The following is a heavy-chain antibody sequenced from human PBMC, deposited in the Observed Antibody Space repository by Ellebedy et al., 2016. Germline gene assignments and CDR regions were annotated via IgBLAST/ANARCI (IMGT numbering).Heavy chain of an antibody. D-gene: IGHD3-10*01. CDR1: GYTFITYY. V-gene: IGHV1-46*01. CDR2: VRPSDGST. J-gene: IGHJ4*02. Sequence: ASVKVSXXASGYTFITYYMHWVRQAPGQGLEWMGIVRPSDGSTTYAQKFQGRVTMTRDTSTSTVYMELTSLRSEDTAVYYCARDWPLGLRGLTEIDHWGQGTLVTVSS. CDR3: ARDWPLGLRGLTEIDH.